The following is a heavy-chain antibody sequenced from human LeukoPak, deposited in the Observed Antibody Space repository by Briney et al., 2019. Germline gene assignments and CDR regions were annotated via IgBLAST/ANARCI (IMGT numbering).Heavy chain of an antibody. V-gene: IGHV4-4*09. Sequence: PSETLSLTCTVSGGSISRYYLNWIRRPPGKGLEWIGDIDFSGSTNYNPSLKSRLTISVDASKNQFSLKLSSVTAADTAVYYCVSRRDGYIDNWGQGTLLTVSS. CDR1: GGSISRYY. J-gene: IGHJ4*02. CDR3: VSRRDGYIDN. CDR2: IDFSGST. D-gene: IGHD5-24*01.